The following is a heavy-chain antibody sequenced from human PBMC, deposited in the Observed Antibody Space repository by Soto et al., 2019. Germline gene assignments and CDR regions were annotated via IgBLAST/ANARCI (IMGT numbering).Heavy chain of an antibody. D-gene: IGHD1-7*01. CDR3: AREAAEYHWNYPNWFDP. J-gene: IGHJ5*02. CDR2: IYYSGST. Sequence: SETLSLTCTVAGGSISSSSYYWGWIRQPPGKGLEWIGSIYYSGSTYYNPSLKSRVTISVDTSKNQFSLKLSSVTAADTAVYYCAREAAEYHWNYPNWFDPWGQGPLVTVSS. CDR1: GGSISSSSYY. V-gene: IGHV4-39*07.